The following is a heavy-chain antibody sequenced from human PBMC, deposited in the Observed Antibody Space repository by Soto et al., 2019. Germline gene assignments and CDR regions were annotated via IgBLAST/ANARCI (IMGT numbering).Heavy chain of an antibody. D-gene: IGHD1-1*01. CDR2: FYYSGST. V-gene: IGHV4-31*03. Sequence: SQTLSLTYNVSGGPISTGGYNWSWIRQHPGKGLEWIGYFYYSGSTYYNPSLKSRVTISVDTSKNQFSLKLSSVTAADTAVYYCARGGQLGFDAFDIWGQGTMVT. CDR1: GGPISTGGYN. CDR3: ARGGQLGFDAFDI. J-gene: IGHJ3*02.